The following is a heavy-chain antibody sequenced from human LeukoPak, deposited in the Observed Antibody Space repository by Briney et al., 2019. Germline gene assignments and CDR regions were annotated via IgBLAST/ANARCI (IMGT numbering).Heavy chain of an antibody. J-gene: IGHJ4*02. CDR3: ASGVGYCSSTSRYASYYFDY. Sequence: SETLSLTCAVCGGSFSGYYWSWIRQPPGKGLEWIGEINHSGSTNYNPSLKSRVTISVDTSKNQFSLKLSFVTAADTAVYYCASGVGYCSSTSRYASYYFDYWGQGTLVTVSS. D-gene: IGHD2-2*01. CDR2: INHSGST. CDR1: GGSFSGYY. V-gene: IGHV4-34*01.